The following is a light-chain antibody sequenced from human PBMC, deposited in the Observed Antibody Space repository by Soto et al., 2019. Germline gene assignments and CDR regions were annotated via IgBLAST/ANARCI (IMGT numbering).Light chain of an antibody. Sequence: QSALTQPRSVSGSPGQSVTISCTGTSSDVGGYNYVSWYQQHPGKAPKLMIFDVSERPSGVPDRFSGSKSGNTASLIISGLRAEDEADYYCCSYAGNFIFVFGTGTKLTVL. CDR2: DVS. J-gene: IGLJ1*01. CDR1: SSDVGGYNY. CDR3: CSYAGNFIFV. V-gene: IGLV2-11*01.